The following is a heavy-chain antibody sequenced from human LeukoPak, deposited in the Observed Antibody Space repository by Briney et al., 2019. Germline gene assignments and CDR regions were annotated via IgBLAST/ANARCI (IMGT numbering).Heavy chain of an antibody. V-gene: IGHV3-9*03. D-gene: IGHD6-19*01. J-gene: IGHJ4*02. Sequence: GGSLRLSCAASGFTFDDYAMHWVRHAPGKGLEWVSGISWNSGSIGYADSVKGPFTISRDNAKNSLYLQMNSLRAEGMALYYCAKSKGYSSGWPGPFDYWGQGTLVTVSS. CDR2: ISWNSGSI. CDR3: AKSKGYSSGWPGPFDY. CDR1: GFTFDDYA.